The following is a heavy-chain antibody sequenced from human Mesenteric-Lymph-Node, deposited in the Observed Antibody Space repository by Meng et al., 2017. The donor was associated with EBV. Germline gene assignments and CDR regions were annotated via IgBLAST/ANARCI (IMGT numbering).Heavy chain of an antibody. Sequence: GSAPRVVMLSVTLSLPCSVAGGSFSSTNCWSSVRRLPGQWLGWVLESNHSGTTSCNTSLKSPINISLDKSKDQFTQQLCSVTAAITAVYLCARYGASDNRTTFDSWGQGTLVTVSS. V-gene: IGHV4-4*02. D-gene: IGHD2/OR15-2a*01. CDR2: SNHSGTT. CDR3: ARYGASDNRTTFDS. CDR1: GGSFSSTNC. J-gene: IGHJ5*01.